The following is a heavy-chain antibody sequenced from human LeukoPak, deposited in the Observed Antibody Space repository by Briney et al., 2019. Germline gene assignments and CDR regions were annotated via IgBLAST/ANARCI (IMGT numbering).Heavy chain of an antibody. J-gene: IGHJ6*03. CDR2: ISYDGSNK. CDR1: GFTFSSYG. V-gene: IGHV3-30*19. CDR3: ARDSYAVVVPAAIYYYYYMDV. Sequence: PGGSLRLSCAASGFTFSSYGMHWVRQAPGKGLEWVAVISYDGSNKYYADSVKGRFTISRDNSKNTLYLQMNSLRAEDTAVYYCARDSYAVVVPAAIYYYYYMDVWGKGTTVTVSS. D-gene: IGHD2-2*02.